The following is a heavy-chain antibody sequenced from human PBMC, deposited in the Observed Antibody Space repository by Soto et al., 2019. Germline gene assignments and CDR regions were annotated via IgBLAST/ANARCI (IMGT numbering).Heavy chain of an antibody. D-gene: IGHD6-19*01. V-gene: IGHV3-23*01. CDR2: ISGSGGST. CDR1: GFTFSSYA. Sequence: EVQLLESGGGLVQPGGSLRLSCAASGFTFSSYAMSWVRQAPGKGLEWVSAISGSGGSTYYADSVKGRFTISRDNSKNTLYLQMNSLRAEDTAVYYCAKDTQKLSIAVAGTLDYWGQGTLVTVSS. CDR3: AKDTQKLSIAVAGTLDY. J-gene: IGHJ4*02.